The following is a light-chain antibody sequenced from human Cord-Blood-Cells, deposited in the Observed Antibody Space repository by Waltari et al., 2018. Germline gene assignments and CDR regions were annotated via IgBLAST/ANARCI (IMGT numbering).Light chain of an antibody. CDR3: SSYTSSSTVV. Sequence: QSALTQPASVSGSPGQSITISCTGTSSDVGGYNYVSWYQQHPGKVPKLMIYDVSNRPSGLSNRFCGSKSGNTAALTISGLQAEDEADYYCSSYTSSSTVVFGGGTKLTVL. CDR2: DVS. CDR1: SSDVGGYNY. J-gene: IGLJ2*01. V-gene: IGLV2-14*01.